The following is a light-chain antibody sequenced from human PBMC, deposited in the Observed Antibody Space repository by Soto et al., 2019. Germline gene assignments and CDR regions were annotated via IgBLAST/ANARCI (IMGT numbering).Light chain of an antibody. CDR1: QSISSW. CDR2: KAS. Sequence: DIQMTQSPSTLSASVGDRVTITCRASQSISSWLAWYQQKPGTAPNLLIYKASTLQSWVPSRFSGSGSGTEFTLTISSLQPDDSATYYCQQYNDNWTFGQGTKV. J-gene: IGKJ1*01. CDR3: QQYNDNWT. V-gene: IGKV1-5*03.